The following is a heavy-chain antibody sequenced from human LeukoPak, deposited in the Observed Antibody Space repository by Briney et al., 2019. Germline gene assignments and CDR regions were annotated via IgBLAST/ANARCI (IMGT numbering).Heavy chain of an antibody. V-gene: IGHV3-23*01. CDR3: ARARTWRTFDY. CDR1: GFTFSSYA. J-gene: IGHJ4*02. CDR2: SRANSGRT. Sequence: GGSLRLSCTASGFTFSSYATTWVRPAQGDGIQWVSSSRANSGRTYDADSVKGRLTISRDHSTNTPFRQMTCVIIEDTAIDFRARARTWRTFDYWGQGALVTVSS. D-gene: IGHD1-1*01.